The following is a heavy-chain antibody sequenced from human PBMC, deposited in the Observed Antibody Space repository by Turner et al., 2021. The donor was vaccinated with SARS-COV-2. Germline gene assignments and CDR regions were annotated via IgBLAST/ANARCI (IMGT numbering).Heavy chain of an antibody. Sequence: EVQLVESGGGLVKPGGSLRLSCAASGFIFSSYSMNWVRQAPGKGLGWVSSISSSSSYIYYADSLKGRFTISRDNAKNSLYLQMNSLRAEDTAVYYCARWTSYYYDNSGYYPAQFDYWGQGTLVTVSS. CDR1: GFIFSSYS. D-gene: IGHD3-22*01. J-gene: IGHJ4*02. V-gene: IGHV3-21*01. CDR3: ARWTSYYYDNSGYYPAQFDY. CDR2: ISSSSSYI.